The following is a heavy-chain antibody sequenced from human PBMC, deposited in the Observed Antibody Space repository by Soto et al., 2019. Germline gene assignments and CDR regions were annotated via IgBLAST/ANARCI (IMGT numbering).Heavy chain of an antibody. CDR2: ISAYNANT. V-gene: IGHV1-18*04. Sequence: ASVKVSCKASGYTFTSYGISRVPQAPGQGLESMGWISAYNANTNYAQQLQRRVTMTTDTSTSTAYMELRSLRSDDTAVYYCARDSWSGRTNAFDIWGQGTMVTVSS. CDR1: GYTFTSYG. J-gene: IGHJ3*02. D-gene: IGHD2-2*01. CDR3: ARDSWSGRTNAFDI.